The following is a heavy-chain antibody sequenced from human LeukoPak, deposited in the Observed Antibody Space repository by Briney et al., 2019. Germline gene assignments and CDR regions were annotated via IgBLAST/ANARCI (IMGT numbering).Heavy chain of an antibody. CDR2: ISGSGGST. D-gene: IGHD2-8*01. CDR1: GFIFSSYA. V-gene: IGHV3-23*01. Sequence: PGGSLRLSCAASGFIFSSYAMSWVRQAPGKGLEWVSTISGSGGSTYYADSVKGRFTISRDNSKNTVYLQMNSLRAEDTAVYYCAKDPSCINDVCHGDFDYWGQGTLVTDSS. CDR3: AKDPSCINDVCHGDFDY. J-gene: IGHJ4*02.